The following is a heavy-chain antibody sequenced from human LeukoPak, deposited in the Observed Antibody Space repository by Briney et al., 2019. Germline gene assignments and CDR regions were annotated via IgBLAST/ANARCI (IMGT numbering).Heavy chain of an antibody. D-gene: IGHD1-26*01. CDR2: INPNSGGT. CDR3: ARDDMRDMWSYYGLMDY. J-gene: IGHJ4*02. Sequence: ASVKVSCKASGYTFTGYYMHWVRQAPGQGLEWMGWINPNSGGTNYAQKFQGRVTMTRDTSISTAYMELSRLRSDDTAVYYCARDDMRDMWSYYGLMDYWGQGTLVTVSS. CDR1: GYTFTGYY. V-gene: IGHV1-2*02.